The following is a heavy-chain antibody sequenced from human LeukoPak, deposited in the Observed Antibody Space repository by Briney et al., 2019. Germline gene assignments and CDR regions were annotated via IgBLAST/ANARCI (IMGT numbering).Heavy chain of an antibody. J-gene: IGHJ6*03. D-gene: IGHD3-3*01. CDR3: AKDRELRFLEWLLYSYYMDV. CDR2: ISYDGSNK. Sequence: GRSLRLSCAASGFTFSSYGMHWVRQAPGKGLEWVAVISYDGSNKYYADSVKGRFTISRDNSKNTLYLQMNSLRAEDTAVYYCAKDRELRFLEWLLYSYYMDVWGKGTTVTVSS. CDR1: GFTFSSYG. V-gene: IGHV3-30*18.